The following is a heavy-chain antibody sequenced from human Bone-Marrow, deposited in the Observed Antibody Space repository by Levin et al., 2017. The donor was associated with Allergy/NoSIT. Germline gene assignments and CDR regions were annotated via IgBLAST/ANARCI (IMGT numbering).Heavy chain of an antibody. CDR1: GYSFTSYA. V-gene: IGHV1-3*01. Sequence: EASVKVSCKASGYSFTSYAIHWVRQAPGQRLEWMAWINAADGNTRYSQKFQGRISISKDPSASTAYMELSSLTFEDTALYYCARDPLGEVADRWYFDLWGRGTLVTVSS. J-gene: IGHJ2*01. D-gene: IGHD1-26*01. CDR2: INAADGNT. CDR3: ARDPLGEVADRWYFDL.